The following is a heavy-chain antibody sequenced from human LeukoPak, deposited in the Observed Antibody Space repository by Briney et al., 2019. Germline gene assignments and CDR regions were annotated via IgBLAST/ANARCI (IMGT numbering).Heavy chain of an antibody. CDR1: GFTFSSYA. Sequence: PGRSLRLSCAASGFTFSSYAMHWVRQAPGKGLEWVAVISYDGSNKYYADSVEGRFTISRDNSKNTLYLQMNSLRAEDTAVYYCARGGLSSSWYFYYYYYMDVWGKGTTVTVSS. V-gene: IGHV3-30*01. D-gene: IGHD6-13*01. J-gene: IGHJ6*03. CDR3: ARGGLSSSWYFYYYYYMDV. CDR2: ISYDGSNK.